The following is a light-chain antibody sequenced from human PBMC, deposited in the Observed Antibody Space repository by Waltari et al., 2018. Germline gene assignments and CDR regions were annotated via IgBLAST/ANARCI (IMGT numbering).Light chain of an antibody. CDR1: QDISNY. CDR3: QQYDNLPSFT. V-gene: IGKV1-33*01. J-gene: IGKJ3*01. CDR2: DAS. Sequence: DIQMTQSPSSLSASVGDRVTITCQASQDISNYLNWYQQKPGKAPKLLIYDASNLETGVPSRFSGSGSGTDFTFTISSLQPEDIATYYCQQYDNLPSFTFSPGTKVDIK.